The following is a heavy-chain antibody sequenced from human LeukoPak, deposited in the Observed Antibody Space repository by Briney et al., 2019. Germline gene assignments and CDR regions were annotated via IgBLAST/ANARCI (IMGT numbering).Heavy chain of an antibody. J-gene: IGHJ4*02. Sequence: PGGSLRLSCAASGFTLSSYAMSWVRQGPGKGLEWVSAISVSGNTYHADSVKGRFTISRDSSKNTLYLQMNSLRAGDAAVYYCAKAPVTTCSGAYCYPFWSQGTLVTVSS. CDR1: GFTLSSYA. CDR2: ISVSGNT. D-gene: IGHD2-15*01. V-gene: IGHV3-23*01. CDR3: AKAPVTTCSGAYCYPF.